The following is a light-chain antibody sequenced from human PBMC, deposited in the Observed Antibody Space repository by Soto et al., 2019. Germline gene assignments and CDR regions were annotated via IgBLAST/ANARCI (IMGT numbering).Light chain of an antibody. CDR2: KAS. CDR1: QTISTW. J-gene: IGKJ3*01. V-gene: IGKV1-5*03. Sequence: DIQMTQSPPTLSASVGDRVTITCRASQTISTWLAWYQQKPGKAPKLLIYKASKLENGVPSRFSGSGSGTEFTLTISSLQPDDFATYYCQQSYSILRTFGPGTKVDIK. CDR3: QQSYSILRT.